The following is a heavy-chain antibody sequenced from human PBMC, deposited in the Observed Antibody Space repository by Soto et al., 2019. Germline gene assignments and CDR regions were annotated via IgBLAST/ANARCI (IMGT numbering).Heavy chain of an antibody. Sequence: QVLLQESGPGLVQPSGTLSLSCAVSGGSISSSHFWGWVRQPPGKGLEWVGDISHSGSVNYNPSLKSRVTISIDKSKNQFSPKLNSVTAAATAVYYCARSFGWYAIDYWGQGTLVIVSS. CDR2: ISHSGSV. D-gene: IGHD6-19*01. CDR1: GGSISSSHF. CDR3: ARSFGWYAIDY. V-gene: IGHV4-4*02. J-gene: IGHJ4*02.